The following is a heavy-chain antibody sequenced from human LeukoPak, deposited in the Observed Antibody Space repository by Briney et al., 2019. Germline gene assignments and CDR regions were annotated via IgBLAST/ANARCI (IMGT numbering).Heavy chain of an antibody. Sequence: GGSLRLSCAASGFTFSDYHMSWIRQAPGKGLEWVSDISGRGRTIYYADSVKGRFTISRDNAKNSLYLQMNSLRAEDTAVYYCARGSSPPDHRGQGTLVTVSS. CDR2: ISGRGRTI. J-gene: IGHJ4*02. CDR3: ARGSSPPDH. V-gene: IGHV3-11*01. CDR1: GFTFSDYH.